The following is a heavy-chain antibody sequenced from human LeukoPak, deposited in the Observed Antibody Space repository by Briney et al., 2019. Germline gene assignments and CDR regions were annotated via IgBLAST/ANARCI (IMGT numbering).Heavy chain of an antibody. CDR1: GFDFSSNW. D-gene: IGHD4-17*01. J-gene: IGHJ4*02. CDR3: ATTRYGDYRRFDY. V-gene: IGHV3-30*03. Sequence: GGSLRLSCAASGFDFSSNWMHWVRQAPGKGLEWVAVISSDGGNKYYADSVKGRFTISRDNSKNTLYLQMNSLRAEDTAVYYCATTRYGDYRRFDYWGQGTLVTVSS. CDR2: ISSDGGNK.